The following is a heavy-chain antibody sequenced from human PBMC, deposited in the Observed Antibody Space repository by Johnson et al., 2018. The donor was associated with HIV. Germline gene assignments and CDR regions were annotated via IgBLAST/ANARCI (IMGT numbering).Heavy chain of an antibody. CDR2: ISGSGGRT. V-gene: IGHV3-23*04. Sequence: MQLVESGGGLIQPGGSLRLSCVASGFTVSNNFMSWVRQAPGKGLEWVSAISGSGGRTNYADSVKGRFTISRDNSENTLYLQMSSPRAEDTAVYYCARDPNSSNCSGVTCYSAAFDIWGQGTMVTVSS. J-gene: IGHJ3*02. CDR1: GFTVSNNF. CDR3: ARDPNSSNCSGVTCYSAAFDI. D-gene: IGHD2-15*01.